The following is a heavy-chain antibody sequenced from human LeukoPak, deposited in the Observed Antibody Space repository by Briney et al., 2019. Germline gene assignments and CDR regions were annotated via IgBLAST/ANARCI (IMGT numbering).Heavy chain of an antibody. CDR1: GGTFSKNV. V-gene: IGHV1-69*13. Sequence: ASVKVSCKASGGTFSKNVVSWVRQAPGQGLEWMGGIIPFFDVVSSAQRFQGRVTITADESTSTAYMELSSLRSEDTAVYYCARSAAGIAPWFDYWGQGTLVTVSS. CDR2: IIPFFDVV. J-gene: IGHJ4*02. D-gene: IGHD6-13*01. CDR3: ARSAAGIAPWFDY.